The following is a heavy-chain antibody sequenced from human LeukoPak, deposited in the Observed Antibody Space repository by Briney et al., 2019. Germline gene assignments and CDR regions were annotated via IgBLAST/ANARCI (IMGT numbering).Heavy chain of an antibody. D-gene: IGHD6-13*01. CDR3: ARERRFSSWYYYGMDV. Sequence: SETQSLTCTVSGGSFSSYYWSWIRQPAGKGLEWIGRIYTSGSTNYNPSLKSRVTMSVDTSKNQFSLKLSSVTAADTAVYYCARERRFSSWYYYGMDVWGQGTTVTVSS. CDR2: IYTSGST. CDR1: GGSFSSYY. V-gene: IGHV4-4*07. J-gene: IGHJ6*02.